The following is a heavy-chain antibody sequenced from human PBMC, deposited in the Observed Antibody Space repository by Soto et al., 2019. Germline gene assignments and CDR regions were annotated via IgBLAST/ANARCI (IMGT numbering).Heavy chain of an antibody. CDR3: ARVSATGRPFDY. V-gene: IGHV1-18*04. CDR1: GYTFTTYG. J-gene: IGHJ4*02. D-gene: IGHD6-13*01. CDR2: ISPYNGNT. Sequence: QVQLVQSGAEVKIPGASEKVSCKASGYTFTTYGISWVRQAPGQGLEWMGWISPYNGNTIYAQRFQGRVSMTTDTSTTTAHMELRSLRVDDTAMYYCARVSATGRPFDYWGQGTLVTVSS.